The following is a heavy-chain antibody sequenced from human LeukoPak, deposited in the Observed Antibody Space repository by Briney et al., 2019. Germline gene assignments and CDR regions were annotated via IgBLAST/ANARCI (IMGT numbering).Heavy chain of an antibody. J-gene: IGHJ4*02. CDR1: GFTFSSYA. V-gene: IGHV3-7*03. D-gene: IGHD3-10*01. Sequence: GGSLRLSCAASGFTFSSYAMSWVRQAPGKGLEWVANIKQDGSEKYYVDSVKGRFTISRDNAKNSLYLQMNSLRAEDTAVYYCARVLYYYGSYYWGQGTLVTVSS. CDR3: ARVLYYYGSYY. CDR2: IKQDGSEK.